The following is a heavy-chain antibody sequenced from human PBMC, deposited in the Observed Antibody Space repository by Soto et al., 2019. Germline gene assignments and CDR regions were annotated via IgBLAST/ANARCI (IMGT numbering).Heavy chain of an antibody. CDR2: ISGSGGST. J-gene: IGHJ6*02. V-gene: IGHV3-23*01. CDR1: GFTFSSYA. D-gene: IGHD6-13*01. CDR3: AKGSSSCSGDYYYYGMDV. Sequence: GGSLRLSCAASGFTFSSYAMSWVRQAPGKGLEWVSAISGSGGSTYYADSVKGRFTISRDNSKNTLYLQMNSLRAEDTAVYYCAKGSSSCSGDYYYYGMDVRGQGTTVTVSS.